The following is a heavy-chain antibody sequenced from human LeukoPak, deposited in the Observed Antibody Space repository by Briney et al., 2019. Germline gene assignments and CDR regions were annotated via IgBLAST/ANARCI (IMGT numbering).Heavy chain of an antibody. CDR2: ISGSGGST. V-gene: IGHV3-23*01. J-gene: IGHJ4*02. D-gene: IGHD2-15*01. CDR3: AKDLVVVVAATPGGYYFDY. Sequence: SGGSLRLSCAASGFTFSSYAMSWVRQAPGKGLEWVSAISGSGGSTYYADSVKGRFTISRDNSKNTLYLQMSSLRAEDTAVYYCAKDLVVVVAATPGGYYFDYWGQGTLVTVSS. CDR1: GFTFSSYA.